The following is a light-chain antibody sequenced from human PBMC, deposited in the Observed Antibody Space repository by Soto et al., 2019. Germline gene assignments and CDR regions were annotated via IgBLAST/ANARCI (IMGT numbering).Light chain of an antibody. J-gene: IGLJ2*01. CDR2: SIN. Sequence: QAVVTQPPSASGTPGQRVTISCSGSSFNIGSNTVNWYQQLPGTAPKLLIYSINQRPSGVPDRFSGSKSGTSASLAISGLQSEDEADYYCAAWDDSLNGPVFGGGTKLTVL. V-gene: IGLV1-44*01. CDR1: SFNIGSNT. CDR3: AAWDDSLNGPV.